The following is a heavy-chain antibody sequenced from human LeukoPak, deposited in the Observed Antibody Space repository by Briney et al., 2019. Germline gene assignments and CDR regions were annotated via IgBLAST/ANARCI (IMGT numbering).Heavy chain of an antibody. V-gene: IGHV3-33*01. Sequence: PGGSLRLSCAASGFTFSSYGMHWVRQAPGKGLEGVAVIWYDGSNKYYADSVKGRFTISRDNSKNTLYLQMNSLRAEDTAVYYCARDYGDYEGYYYYGMDVWGQGTTVTVSS. CDR3: ARDYGDYEGYYYYGMDV. J-gene: IGHJ6*02. CDR1: GFTFSSYG. CDR2: IWYDGSNK. D-gene: IGHD4-17*01.